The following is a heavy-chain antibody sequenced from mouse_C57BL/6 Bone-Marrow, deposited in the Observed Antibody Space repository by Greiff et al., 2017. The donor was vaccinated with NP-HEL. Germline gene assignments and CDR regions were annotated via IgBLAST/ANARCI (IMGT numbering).Heavy chain of an antibody. Sequence: EVKLVESGGGLVQSGRSLRLSCATSGFTFSDFYMEWVRQAPGKGLEWIAASRNKANDYTTEYSASVKGRFIVSRDTSQSILYLQMNALRAEDTAIYYCAREDYYGSSYGAMDYWGQGTSVTVSS. CDR1: GFTFSDFY. V-gene: IGHV7-1*01. D-gene: IGHD1-1*01. CDR3: AREDYYGSSYGAMDY. J-gene: IGHJ4*01. CDR2: SRNKANDYTT.